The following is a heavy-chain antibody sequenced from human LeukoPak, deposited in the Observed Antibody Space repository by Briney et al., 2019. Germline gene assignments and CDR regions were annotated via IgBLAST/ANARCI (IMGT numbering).Heavy chain of an antibody. D-gene: IGHD6-19*01. CDR1: GFTFSSYA. CDR3: AKETVAAPPIDY. V-gene: IGHV3-23*01. Sequence: GGSLRLSCAASGFTFSSYAMSWVRLAPGKGLEWVSAISGSAYSTYYADSVKGRFTISRDNSKNTLYLQMNSLRAEDTAVYYCAKETVAAPPIDYWGQGTLVTVSS. CDR2: ISGSAYST. J-gene: IGHJ4*02.